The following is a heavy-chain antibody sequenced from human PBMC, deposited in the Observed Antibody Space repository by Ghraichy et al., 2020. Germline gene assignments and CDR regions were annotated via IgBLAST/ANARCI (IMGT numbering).Heavy chain of an antibody. CDR3: ARQASGGGMGY. CDR2: IYPGDSDT. D-gene: IGHD1-26*01. V-gene: IGHV5-51*01. J-gene: IGHJ4*02. Sequence: GESLNISCKGSGYSFTSYWIGWVRQMPGKGLEWMGIIYPGDSDTRYSPSVQGQVTISADKSISTAYLQGSSLKATDTAMYYCARQASGGGMGYGGQGTLVTVSS. CDR1: GYSFTSYW.